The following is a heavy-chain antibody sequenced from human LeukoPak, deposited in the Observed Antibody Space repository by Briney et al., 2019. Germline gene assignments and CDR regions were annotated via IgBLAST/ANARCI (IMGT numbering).Heavy chain of an antibody. CDR1: GYTFTNYW. CDR3: AILSSSGYKWRDYYYGMDV. J-gene: IGHJ6*02. Sequence: GESLKISCKASGYTFTNYWIGWVRQKPGKGLEWMGIIYPGDSDTRYSPSFRGQVIISADKSIRTAYLQWTSLKASDTAMYYCAILSSSGYKWRDYYYGMDVWGQGTTVTVSS. D-gene: IGHD3-22*01. V-gene: IGHV5-51*01. CDR2: IYPGDSDT.